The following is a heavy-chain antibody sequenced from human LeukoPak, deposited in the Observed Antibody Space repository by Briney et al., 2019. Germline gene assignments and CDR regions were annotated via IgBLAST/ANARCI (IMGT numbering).Heavy chain of an antibody. CDR3: ARLQGRGDNYLDY. Sequence: PSETLSLTCTVSGGSISGYYYNWIRQPPGKGLEWIAYVSYSGSSSSNPSLESRVTISVDMSKNQFSLRLSSVTASDTAVYYCARLQGRGDNYLDYWGQGTQVTVSS. D-gene: IGHD7-27*01. J-gene: IGHJ4*02. CDR2: VSYSGSS. V-gene: IGHV4-59*08. CDR1: GGSISGYY.